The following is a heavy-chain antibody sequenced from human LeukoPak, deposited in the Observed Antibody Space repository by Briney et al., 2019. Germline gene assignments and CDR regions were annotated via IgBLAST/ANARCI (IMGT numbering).Heavy chain of an antibody. CDR1: GGSFSGYY. V-gene: IGHV4-34*01. J-gene: IGHJ6*03. Sequence: SETLSLTCAVYGGSFSGYYWSWIRQPPGKGLEWIGEINLSGRTNYNPSLKSRVTISVDTSKNQFSLKLSSVTAADTAVYYCARGRYYDSSGYYFYYYYYMDVWGKGTTVTDSS. CDR2: INLSGRT. D-gene: IGHD3-22*01. CDR3: ARGRYYDSSGYYFYYYYYMDV.